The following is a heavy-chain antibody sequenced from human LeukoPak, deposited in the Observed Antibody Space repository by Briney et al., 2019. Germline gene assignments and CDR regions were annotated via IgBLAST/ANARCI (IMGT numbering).Heavy chain of an antibody. CDR3: TRGYSGYGNFDC. D-gene: IGHD5-12*01. CDR2: ISGDGSTT. J-gene: IGHJ4*02. Sequence: GGSLRLSCAAIGFTSNYWMHWVSQAPGKGLVWVSRISGDGSTTFYADSVKGRFTISRDNSKNTLYLQMNSLRAEDTAVYYCTRGYSGYGNFDCWGQGTLVTVSS. V-gene: IGHV3-74*01. CDR1: GFTSNYW.